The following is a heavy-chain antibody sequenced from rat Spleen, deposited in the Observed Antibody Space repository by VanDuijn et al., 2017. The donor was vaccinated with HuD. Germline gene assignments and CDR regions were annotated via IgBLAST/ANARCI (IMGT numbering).Heavy chain of an antibody. CDR3: VRQDTSGYSNWFTY. D-gene: IGHD4-3*01. J-gene: IGHJ3*01. CDR1: GFTLSDYN. CDR2: IIYDGSRT. Sequence: EVQLVESDGGLVQPGRSLKLSCAASGFTLSDYNMPWVRQAPRKGLEWVATIIYDGSRTYYRDSVKGRFTISRDNAKSTLYLQMDSLRSEDTATFYCVRQDTSGYSNWFTYWGQGTLVTVAS. V-gene: IGHV5S10*01.